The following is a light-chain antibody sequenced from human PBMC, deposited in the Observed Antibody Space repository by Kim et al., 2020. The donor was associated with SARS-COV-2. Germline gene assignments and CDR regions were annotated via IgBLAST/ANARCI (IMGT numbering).Light chain of an antibody. Sequence: EIVLTQSPGTLSLSPGERATLSCRASQSVSSNYLAWYQQKPGQAPRLLIYGASSRATGIPDRFSGSGSGTDFTLSISRLESEDFAVYYCQHYGTSPYTFGQGTKLEI. CDR3: QHYGTSPYT. CDR2: GAS. CDR1: QSVSSNY. J-gene: IGKJ2*01. V-gene: IGKV3-20*01.